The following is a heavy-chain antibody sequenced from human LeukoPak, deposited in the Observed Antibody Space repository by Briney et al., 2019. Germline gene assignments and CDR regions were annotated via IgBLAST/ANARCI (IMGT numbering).Heavy chain of an antibody. CDR3: ARDISYVDTAMVKYNWFDP. D-gene: IGHD5-18*01. CDR2: IYYSGST. Sequence: SETLSLTCTVSGGSISSYYWSWIRQPPGKGLEWIGYIYYSGSTNYNPSLKSRVTISVDTSKNQFSLKLSSVTAADTAVYYCARDISYVDTAMVKYNWFDPWGQGTLVTVYS. J-gene: IGHJ5*02. CDR1: GGSISSYY. V-gene: IGHV4-59*01.